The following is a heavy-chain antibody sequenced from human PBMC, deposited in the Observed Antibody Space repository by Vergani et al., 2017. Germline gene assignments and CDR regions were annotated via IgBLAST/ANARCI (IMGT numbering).Heavy chain of an antibody. J-gene: IGHJ3*02. CDR1: GFSFSDHY. V-gene: IGHV3-11*01. CDR3: ARDHRDYNNYPGTFDI. CDR2: ISNSGNTI. D-gene: IGHD5-24*01. Sequence: QVQLVESGGGLVKPGGSLRLSCAASGFSFSDHYMTWIRQAPGKGLEWVSYISNSGNTIEYADSVKGRFSISRDNAKSSLFLQMDSLRAVDTAVYYCARDHRDYNNYPGTFDIWGQGSMVTVSS.